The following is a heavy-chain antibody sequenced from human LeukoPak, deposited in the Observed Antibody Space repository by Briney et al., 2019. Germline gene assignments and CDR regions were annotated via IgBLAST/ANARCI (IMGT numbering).Heavy chain of an antibody. CDR3: ARARCSGGSLLPNHFDF. D-gene: IGHD2-15*01. J-gene: IGHJ4*02. Sequence: PSETLSLTCAVYGGSFSGYYWSWIRQPPGKGLEWIGEINHSGSTNYNPSLKSRVTISVDTSKNQFSLKLSSVTAADTAVYYCARARCSGGSLLPNHFDFLGQGTLVT. V-gene: IGHV4-34*01. CDR2: INHSGST. CDR1: GGSFSGYY.